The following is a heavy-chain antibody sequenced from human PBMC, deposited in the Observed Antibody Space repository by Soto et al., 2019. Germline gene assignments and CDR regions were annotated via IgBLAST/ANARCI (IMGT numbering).Heavy chain of an antibody. Sequence: LRLSCEASGFALSDYAMHWVRQAPGEGLEWVAIISYDGSEKKYADSVKGRFTISRDNSKDTVYLQMSSLTGNDTAVYYCARDLLAAYSHSGMIDYWGQGSLVTVSS. D-gene: IGHD3-10*01. V-gene: IGHV3-30*14. CDR2: ISYDGSEK. CDR1: GFALSDYA. J-gene: IGHJ4*02. CDR3: ARDLLAAYSHSGMIDY.